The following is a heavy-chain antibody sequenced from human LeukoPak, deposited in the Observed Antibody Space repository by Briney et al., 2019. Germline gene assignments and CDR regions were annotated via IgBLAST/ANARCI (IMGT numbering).Heavy chain of an antibody. CDR1: GYSISSGYY. Sequence: SETLSLTCAVSGYSISSGYYWGWIRQPPGKGLEWIESIYHSGSTYYNPSLKSRVTIPVDTSKNQFSLKLSSVSAADTAVYYCASMYCSSTSCYYVDYWGQGTLVTVSS. V-gene: IGHV4-38-2*01. CDR2: IYHSGST. CDR3: ASMYCSSTSCYYVDY. J-gene: IGHJ4*02. D-gene: IGHD2-2*01.